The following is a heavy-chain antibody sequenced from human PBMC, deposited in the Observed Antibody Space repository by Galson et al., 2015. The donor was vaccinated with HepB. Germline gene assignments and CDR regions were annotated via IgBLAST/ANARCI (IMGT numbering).Heavy chain of an antibody. J-gene: IGHJ4*02. CDR1: GFTFSSYE. V-gene: IGHV3-48*03. CDR3: ARDGRGSGSYWELDY. Sequence: SLRLSCAASGFTFSSYEMNWVRQTPGKGLEWVSYISSSGSTIYYADSVKGRFTISRDNTKKSLYLQMNSLRAEDTAVYYCARDGRGSGSYWELDYWGQGTLVTVSS. D-gene: IGHD3-10*01. CDR2: ISSSGSTI.